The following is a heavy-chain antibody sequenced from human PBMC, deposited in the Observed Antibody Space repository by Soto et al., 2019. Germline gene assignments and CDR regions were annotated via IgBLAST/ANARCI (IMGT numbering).Heavy chain of an antibody. CDR3: ATSGYCISTSCAPYSYYGMAV. V-gene: IGHV1-3*01. J-gene: IGHJ6*02. D-gene: IGHD2-2*03. CDR1: GYTFNSYA. CDR2: INAGNGNT. Sequence: ASAEVSCKASGYTFNSYAMQWVRQDTGQRLEWMGWINAGNGNTKYSQKFQGRVTITRDTSASTAYMELSSLRSEDTAVYYCATSGYCISTSCAPYSYYGMAVWGQGTTVTVSS.